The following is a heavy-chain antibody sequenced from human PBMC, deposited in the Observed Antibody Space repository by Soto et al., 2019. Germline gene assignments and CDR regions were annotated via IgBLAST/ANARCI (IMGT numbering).Heavy chain of an antibody. D-gene: IGHD3-10*01. CDR1: GGTFIRYA. CDR3: ARDWVVRSLFDI. J-gene: IGHJ3*02. CDR2: IIPIFGTA. V-gene: IGHV1-69*01. Sequence: GXSVKVTCKASGGTFIRYAILWVRQAPGQGLEWMGGIIPIFGTANYAQKFQGRVTITADESTSTAYMELSSLRSEDTAVYYCARDWVVRSLFDIWGQGTMVTVSS.